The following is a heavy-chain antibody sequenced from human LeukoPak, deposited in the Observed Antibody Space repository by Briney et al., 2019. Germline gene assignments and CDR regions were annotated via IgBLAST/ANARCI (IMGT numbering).Heavy chain of an antibody. CDR2: INHSGST. CDR3: ARGAPLWNRGLLDY. V-gene: IGHV4-34*01. D-gene: IGHD1/OR15-1a*01. CDR1: GGSFSGYY. Sequence: SETLSLTCAVYGGSFSGYYWSWIRQPPGKGLEWIGEINHSGSTNYNPSLKSRVTISVDTSKNQFSLKLSSVTAADTAVYYCARGAPLWNRGLLDYWGQGTLVTVSS. J-gene: IGHJ4*02.